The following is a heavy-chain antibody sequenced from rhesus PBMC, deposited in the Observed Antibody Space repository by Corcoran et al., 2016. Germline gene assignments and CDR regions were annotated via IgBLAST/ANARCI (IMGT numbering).Heavy chain of an antibody. CDR3: AKRGYCTSTTCYVPFDY. V-gene: IGHV3S42*01. CDR1: GFTFRSYW. CDR2: INIGGRHT. J-gene: IGHJ4*01. Sequence: EVQLVESGGGLAKPGGSLRLSCAASGFTFRSYWLNWFRQTPGKGLEWISAINIGGRHTYDADSGKGRFTISRDNSKNTLALQMNSLRAEDTAVYYCAKRGYCTSTTCYVPFDYWGQGVLVTVSS. D-gene: IGHD2-2*01.